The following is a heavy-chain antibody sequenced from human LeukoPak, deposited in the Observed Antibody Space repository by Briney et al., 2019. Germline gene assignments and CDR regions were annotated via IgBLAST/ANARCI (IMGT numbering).Heavy chain of an antibody. V-gene: IGHV4-59*01. CDR1: CGSISSYY. D-gene: IGHD3-10*01. Sequence: ASETLSLTCTVSCGSISSYYWSWIRQPPGKGLEWIGYIYYSGSTNYNPSLKSRVTISVDTSKNQFSLKLRSVTAADTAVYFCAREASRAGTYYFDYWGQGTLLTVSS. J-gene: IGHJ4*02. CDR2: IYYSGST. CDR3: AREASRAGTYYFDY.